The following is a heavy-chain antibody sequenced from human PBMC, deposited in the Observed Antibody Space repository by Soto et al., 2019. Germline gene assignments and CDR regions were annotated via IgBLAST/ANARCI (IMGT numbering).Heavy chain of an antibody. J-gene: IGHJ5*02. Sequence: SETLSLTCTVSGGSISDGYYWSWIRQHPGKGLEWIGSISGSGSTSYNPSLKSRLTISVDTSKNQFSLNLRSVTAADTAVYYCARRDRSGFSYWLDTWGQGTLVTVSS. CDR3: ARRDRSGFSYWLDT. D-gene: IGHD3-22*01. CDR1: GGSISDGYY. CDR2: ISGSGST. V-gene: IGHV4-31*02.